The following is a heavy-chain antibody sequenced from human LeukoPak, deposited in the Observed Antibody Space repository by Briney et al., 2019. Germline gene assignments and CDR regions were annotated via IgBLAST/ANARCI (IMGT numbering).Heavy chain of an antibody. Sequence: NGSGPTLVKPTQTLTLTCTFSGFSLSTSGVGVGWIRQPPGKALEWLSLIYWDDDKRYSPSLKSRLTITKDTSKNQVVLTMTNMDPVDTATYYCAGNVLRFLGTEYYFDYWGQGTLVTVSS. CDR1: GFSLSTSGVG. CDR2: IYWDDDK. J-gene: IGHJ4*02. CDR3: AGNVLRFLGTEYYFDY. V-gene: IGHV2-5*02. D-gene: IGHD3-3*01.